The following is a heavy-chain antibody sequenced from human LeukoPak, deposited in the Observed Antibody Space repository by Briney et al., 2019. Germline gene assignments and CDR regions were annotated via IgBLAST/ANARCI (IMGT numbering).Heavy chain of an antibody. Sequence: SETLSLTCTVSGGSISSGSYYWSWIRQPAGKGLEWIGRIYTSGSTNYNPSLKSRVTISVDTSKNQFSLKLSSVTAADTAVYYCARYHYDSSGYLGWYFDLWGRGTLVTVSS. D-gene: IGHD3-22*01. CDR1: GGSISSGSYY. J-gene: IGHJ2*01. V-gene: IGHV4-61*02. CDR3: ARYHYDSSGYLGWYFDL. CDR2: IYTSGST.